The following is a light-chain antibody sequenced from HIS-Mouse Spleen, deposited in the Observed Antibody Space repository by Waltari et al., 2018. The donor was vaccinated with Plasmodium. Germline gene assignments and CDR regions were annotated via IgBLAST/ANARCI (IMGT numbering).Light chain of an antibody. CDR3: CSYAGSYTWV. V-gene: IGLV2-11*01. CDR2: DVS. CDR1: SSAVGGYTY. J-gene: IGLJ3*02. Sequence: QSALTQPRSVSGSPGQSVPISCTGTSSAVGGYTYVSWYQQHPGKAPKLMIYDVSKRPAGVPDRFSGSKSGNTASLTISGLQAEDEADYYCCSYAGSYTWVFGGGTKLTVL.